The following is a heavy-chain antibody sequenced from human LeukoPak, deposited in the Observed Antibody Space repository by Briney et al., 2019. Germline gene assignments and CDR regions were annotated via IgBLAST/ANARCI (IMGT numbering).Heavy chain of an antibody. Sequence: GGSLRLSCAASGFTFSSYGMHWVRQAPGKGLEWVAFIRYDGSNKYYADSVKGRFTISRDNSKNTLYLQMNSLRAEDTAVYYCAKDCRSDPRGYFDYWGQGTLVTVSS. V-gene: IGHV3-30*02. CDR2: IRYDGSNK. CDR3: AKDCRSDPRGYFDY. D-gene: IGHD6-19*01. J-gene: IGHJ4*02. CDR1: GFTFSSYG.